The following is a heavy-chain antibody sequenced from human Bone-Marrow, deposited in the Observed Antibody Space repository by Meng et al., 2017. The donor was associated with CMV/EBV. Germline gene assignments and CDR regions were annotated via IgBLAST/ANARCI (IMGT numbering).Heavy chain of an antibody. V-gene: IGHV4-59*01. CDR3: ARTKYYDFWSGYPEYYFDY. Sequence: SQTLSLTCTVSGGSISSYYWSWIRQPPGKGLEWIGYIYYSGSTNYNPSLKSRVTISVDTSKNQFSLKLSSVTAADTAVYYCARTKYYDFWSGYPEYYFDYWGQGTRVTVSS. D-gene: IGHD3-3*01. CDR1: GGSISSYY. CDR2: IYYSGST. J-gene: IGHJ4*02.